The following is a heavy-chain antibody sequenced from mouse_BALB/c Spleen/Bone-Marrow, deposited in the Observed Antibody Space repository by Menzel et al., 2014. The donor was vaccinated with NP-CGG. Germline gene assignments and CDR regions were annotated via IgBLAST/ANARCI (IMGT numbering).Heavy chain of an antibody. CDR2: IDPANGNT. V-gene: IGHV14-3*02. CDR3: ASYYYGSSSFAY. Sequence: VQLQQPGVELVKPGASVKLSCTASGFNIKDTYMHWVKQRPEKGLEWIGRIDPANGNTKYDPKVQGKATVTADTSSNTAYLQLSSLTSEDTAVYYCASYYYGSSSFAYWGQGTMVTVSA. J-gene: IGHJ3*01. D-gene: IGHD1-1*01. CDR1: GFNIKDTY.